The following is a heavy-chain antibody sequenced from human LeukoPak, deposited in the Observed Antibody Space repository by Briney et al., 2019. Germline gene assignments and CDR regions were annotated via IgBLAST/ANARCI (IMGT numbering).Heavy chain of an antibody. J-gene: IGHJ5*02. CDR2: IYYSGST. CDR3: ARQGEMATILNLCWFDP. CDR1: GGSISSSSYY. D-gene: IGHD5-24*01. V-gene: IGHV4-39*01. Sequence: SETLSLTCTVSGGSISSSSYYWGWLRQPPGTGLEWIGSIYYSGSTYYNPSLKSRVTISVDTSKNQFSLKLSSVTAADTAVYYCARQGEMATILNLCWFDPWGQGTLVTVSS.